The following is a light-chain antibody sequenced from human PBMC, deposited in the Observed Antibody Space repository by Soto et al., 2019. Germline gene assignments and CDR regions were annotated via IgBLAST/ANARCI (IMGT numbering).Light chain of an antibody. CDR3: SSYTTSNTWV. V-gene: IGLV2-14*03. CDR2: GVS. J-gene: IGLJ3*02. Sequence: QSALTQPASVSGSPGQSITISCTGSSNDVGAFNYVSWYRHSPGEAPKVLIRGVSIRPSGVSIRFSASKSANTASLTISGFQAEDEALYYCSSYTTSNTWVFGGGTKLTVL. CDR1: SNDVGAFNY.